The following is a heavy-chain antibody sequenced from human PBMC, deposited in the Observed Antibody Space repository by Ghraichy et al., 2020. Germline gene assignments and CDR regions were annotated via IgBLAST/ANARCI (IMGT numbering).Heavy chain of an antibody. CDR2: IYSGGST. Sequence: GGSLRLSCAASGFTVSSNYMSWVRQAPGKGLEWVSVIYSGGSTYYADSVKGRFTISRDNSKNTLYLQMNSLRAEDTAVYYCARDRYYSSSSNYYYYYGMDVWGQGTTVTVSS. V-gene: IGHV3-53*01. D-gene: IGHD6-6*01. CDR1: GFTVSSNY. CDR3: ARDRYYSSSSNYYYYYGMDV. J-gene: IGHJ6*02.